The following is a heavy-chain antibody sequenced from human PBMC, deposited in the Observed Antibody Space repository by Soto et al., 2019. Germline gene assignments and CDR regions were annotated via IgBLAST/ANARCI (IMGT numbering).Heavy chain of an antibody. J-gene: IGHJ4*02. D-gene: IGHD2-8*02. CDR1: GYTFTSYA. CDR3: ARDKITGLFDY. CDR2: INTGNGNT. Sequence: ASVKVSCKASGYTFTSYAIHWVRQAPGQRLEWMGWINTGNGNTKYSQNFQGRVTITRDTSASTAYMELSSLRSEDTAVYYCARDKITGLFDYWGQGTLVTVSS. V-gene: IGHV1-3*04.